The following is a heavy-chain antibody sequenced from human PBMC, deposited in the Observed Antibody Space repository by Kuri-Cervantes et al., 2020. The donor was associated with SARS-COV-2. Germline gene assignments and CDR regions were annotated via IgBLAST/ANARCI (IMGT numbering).Heavy chain of an antibody. Sequence: SETLSLTCSVSGGSVSSGSYYWSWIRQPPGKGLEWIGYIYYSGSTNYNPSLKSRVTMSLDTSKNQFSLKLSSVTAADTAAYYCARGRSEYSSSHYYYYFYAMDVWGLGTTVTVSS. V-gene: IGHV4-61*01. CDR1: GGSVSSGSYY. J-gene: IGHJ6*02. CDR3: ARGRSEYSSSHYYYYFYAMDV. CDR2: IYYSGST. D-gene: IGHD6-6*01.